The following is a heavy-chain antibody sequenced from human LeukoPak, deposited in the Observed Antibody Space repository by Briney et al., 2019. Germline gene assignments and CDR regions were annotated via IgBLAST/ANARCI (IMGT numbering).Heavy chain of an antibody. J-gene: IGHJ4*02. CDR2: IKQDGSEK. CDR3: ARRYFDY. CDR1: GFTFSSYW. V-gene: IGHV3-7*03. Sequence: GGSLRLSCAASGFTFSSYWMQWVRQAPGKGLEWVANIKQDGSEKYYADSVKGRFIISRDNAKNALYLLMSSLRAEDTAIYYCARRYFDYWGQGTLVTVSS.